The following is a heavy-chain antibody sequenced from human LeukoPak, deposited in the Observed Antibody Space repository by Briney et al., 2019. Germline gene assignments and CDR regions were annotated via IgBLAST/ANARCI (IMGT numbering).Heavy chain of an antibody. Sequence: GRSLRLSCAASGFTFSSYGMHWVRQAPGKGLEWVAAISSSSRDIFYADSVRGRFSISRDNTQNSLSLQMNNLRAEDTAVYYCVREAAATLFDYWGQGTLVTVSS. CDR1: GFTFSSYG. J-gene: IGHJ4*02. V-gene: IGHV3-21*01. CDR3: VREAAATLFDY. D-gene: IGHD1-26*01. CDR2: ISSSSRDI.